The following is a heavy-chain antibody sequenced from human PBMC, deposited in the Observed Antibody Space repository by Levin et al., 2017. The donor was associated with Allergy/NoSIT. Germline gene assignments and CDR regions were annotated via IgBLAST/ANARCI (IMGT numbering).Heavy chain of an antibody. CDR2: IYPSGST. J-gene: IGHJ2*01. CDR3: VTSIWNHLWYFEL. D-gene: IGHD1-14*01. V-gene: IGHV4-4*07. Sequence: SETLSLTCTVSGGSISRFYWSWIRQPAGKGLEWIGRIYPSGSTNDNPSLKSRVTMSVDTSKNQFSLKLTSVTAADPAVYYCVTSIWNHLWYFELWGRGTLVTVSS. CDR1: GGSISRFY.